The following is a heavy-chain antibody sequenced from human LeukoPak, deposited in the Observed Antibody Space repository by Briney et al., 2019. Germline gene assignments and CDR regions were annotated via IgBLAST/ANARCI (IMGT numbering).Heavy chain of an antibody. Sequence: GASVKVSCKASGYTFTSYDIHWVRQATAQGLEWMGWMNPNSGNTVYAQKFQGRVTMTRNTSKSTAYMELSSLRSDDKAVYYCASDYYGSGSSAYNWFDPWGQGTLVTVSS. CDR2: MNPNSGNT. CDR1: GYTFTSYD. D-gene: IGHD3-10*01. CDR3: ASDYYGSGSSAYNWFDP. J-gene: IGHJ5*02. V-gene: IGHV1-8*01.